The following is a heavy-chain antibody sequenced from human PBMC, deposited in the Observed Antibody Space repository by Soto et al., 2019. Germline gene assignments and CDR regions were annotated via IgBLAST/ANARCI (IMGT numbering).Heavy chain of an antibody. Sequence: SETLSLTCTVSGGSISSSSYYWGWIRQPPGKGLEWIGSIYYSGCTYYNPSLKSRVTISVDTSKNQFSLKLSSVTAADTAVYYCARAPNYERGPWYFDLWGRGTLVTVSS. CDR2: IYYSGCT. CDR3: ARAPNYERGPWYFDL. V-gene: IGHV4-39*07. CDR1: GGSISSSSYY. J-gene: IGHJ2*01. D-gene: IGHD1-7*01.